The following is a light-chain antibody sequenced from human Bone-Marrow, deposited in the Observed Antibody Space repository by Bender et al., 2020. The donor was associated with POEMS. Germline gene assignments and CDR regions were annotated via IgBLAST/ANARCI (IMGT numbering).Light chain of an antibody. CDR2: SDN. V-gene: IGLV1-44*01. Sequence: QSVLTQPPSASGTPGQRVTISCSGSNSNIGTNAVNWYQQFPGTAPKLLIYSDNQRPSGVPDRFYAFKSGTSASLAISRLQSEVEADYYCAAWDAGLSGWVFGGVTKLTVL. J-gene: IGLJ3*02. CDR3: AAWDAGLSGWV. CDR1: NSNIGTNA.